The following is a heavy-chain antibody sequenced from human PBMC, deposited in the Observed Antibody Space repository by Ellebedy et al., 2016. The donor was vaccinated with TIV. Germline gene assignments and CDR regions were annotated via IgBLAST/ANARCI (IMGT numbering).Heavy chain of an antibody. CDR3: ASHPYRDSWYEESGNCFDP. CDR1: GFTFNNYA. Sequence: GESLKISCAASGFTFNNYAMSWVRQAPGKGLEWVSGISDSGASTYYADSVKGRFTISRDNSKNTLYLQMNSLRVEDTAIYYCASHPYRDSWYEESGNCFDPWGQGTLVTVSP. J-gene: IGHJ5*02. CDR2: ISDSGAST. D-gene: IGHD6-13*01. V-gene: IGHV3-23*01.